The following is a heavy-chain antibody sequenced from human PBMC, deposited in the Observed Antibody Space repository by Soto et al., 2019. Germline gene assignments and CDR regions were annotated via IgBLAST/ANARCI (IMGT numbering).Heavy chain of an antibody. CDR3: ARDNNDFWSLYPLAFDY. V-gene: IGHV4-4*07. Sequence: SETLSLTCTVSGGSLTKYYWSWIRQPAGKGLEWIGRVSTSGNVVSKASLRSRLTMSVDTSKNQFSLRLTSVTAADTAVYYCARDNNDFWSLYPLAFDYWGQGALVTVS. CDR1: GGSLTKYY. J-gene: IGHJ4*02. CDR2: VSTSGNV. D-gene: IGHD3-3*01.